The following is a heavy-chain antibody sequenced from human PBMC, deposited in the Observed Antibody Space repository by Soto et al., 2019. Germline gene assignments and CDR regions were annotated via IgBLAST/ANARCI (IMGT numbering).Heavy chain of an antibody. CDR3: ARNNIYGLYL. J-gene: IGHJ6*02. CDR2: IGAYTGNT. Sequence: ASVKVSCKVYGYTFNSYDFTWVRQAPGQGLEWMGWIGAYTGNTNYAEKFQGRVSPTIDASTSTAYMELRSLTADDTARYYCARNNIYGLYLWG. D-gene: IGHD1-20*01. CDR1: GYTFNSYD. V-gene: IGHV1-18*01.